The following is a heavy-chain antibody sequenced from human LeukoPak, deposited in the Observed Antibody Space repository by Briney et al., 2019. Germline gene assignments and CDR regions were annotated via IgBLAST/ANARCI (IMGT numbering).Heavy chain of an antibody. CDR2: ISSSGSTI. Sequence: GGSLRLSCAASGFTFSDYYMSWIRQAPGKGLEGVSYISSSGSTIYYADSVKGRFTISRDNAKNSLYLQMNSLRAEDTAVYYCARDMEAAAVNDYWGQGTLVTVSS. CDR1: GFTFSDYY. D-gene: IGHD6-13*01. V-gene: IGHV3-11*01. CDR3: ARDMEAAAVNDY. J-gene: IGHJ4*02.